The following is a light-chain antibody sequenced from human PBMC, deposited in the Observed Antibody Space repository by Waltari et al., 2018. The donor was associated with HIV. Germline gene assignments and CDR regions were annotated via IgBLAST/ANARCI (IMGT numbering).Light chain of an antibody. CDR1: QSVSSY. V-gene: IGKV3-11*01. CDR2: VST. Sequence: EIVLTQSPATLSLSPGERATLSCRASQSVSSYLAWYQQKPGQAPRLLIYVSTHRATGIPARFSGSGSTTDFTLTISSLEPEDFGVYYCQQRHNWPPLTFGGGTKVEIK. J-gene: IGKJ4*01. CDR3: QQRHNWPPLT.